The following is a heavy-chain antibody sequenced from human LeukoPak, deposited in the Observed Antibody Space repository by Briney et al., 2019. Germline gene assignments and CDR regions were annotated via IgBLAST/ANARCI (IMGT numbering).Heavy chain of an antibody. Sequence: SETLSLTCTVSGGSVSSGSDYWSWLRQPPGKGLEWIGYIYYSGSTNYNPSLKSRVTISVDTSKNQFSLKLSSVTAADTAVYYCARHITMVRGVRADHFDYWGQGTLVTVSS. CDR1: GGSVSSGSDY. D-gene: IGHD3-10*01. CDR2: IYYSGST. CDR3: ARHITMVRGVRADHFDY. V-gene: IGHV4-61*01. J-gene: IGHJ4*02.